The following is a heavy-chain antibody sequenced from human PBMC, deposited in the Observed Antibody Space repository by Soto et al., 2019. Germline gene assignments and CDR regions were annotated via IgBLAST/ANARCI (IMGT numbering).Heavy chain of an antibody. CDR3: ARYSGWYDTFDY. CDR1: GFRFSSYA. J-gene: IGHJ4*02. D-gene: IGHD5-12*01. V-gene: IGHV3-23*01. CDR2: ISGSGHLT. Sequence: EVQLLESGGGLVQPGGSLRLSCAASGFRFSSYAMSWVRQAPGKGLEWVSTISGSGHLTYYADSVKGRFTISRDNSKNTLSLQMNGLRAEDSAVYYCARYSGWYDTFDYWGQGTLVTVSS.